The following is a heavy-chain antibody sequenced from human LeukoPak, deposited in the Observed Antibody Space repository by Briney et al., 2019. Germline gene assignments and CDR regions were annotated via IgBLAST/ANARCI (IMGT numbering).Heavy chain of an antibody. CDR3: ARASSSALDY. V-gene: IGHV4-61*10. J-gene: IGHJ4*02. D-gene: IGHD6-6*01. CDR1: GGSISSDLYY. Sequence: PSQTLSLTCTVSGGSISSDLYYWNWIRQPAGKGLEWIGYIYYSGSTNYNPSLKSRVTISVDTSKNQFSLKLSSVTAADTAVYYCARASSSALDYWGQGTLVTVSS. CDR2: IYYSGST.